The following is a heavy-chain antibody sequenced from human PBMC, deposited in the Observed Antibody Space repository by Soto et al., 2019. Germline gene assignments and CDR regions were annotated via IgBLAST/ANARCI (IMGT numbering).Heavy chain of an antibody. D-gene: IGHD3-22*01. CDR2: IWFDGSIQ. CDR3: VREVFRPQENYYDNSGRYVGAHFDH. J-gene: IGHJ4*02. Sequence: QVQLVESGGGVVQPGKSLRLSCVVSGFTFTSYGIHWVRQAPGKGLEWVAVIWFDGSIQYYADSVKGRFNVFRVDSKNTVNLQMNSLRVEDTGVYYCVREVFRPQENYYDNSGRYVGAHFDHWGQGIEVTVPS. V-gene: IGHV3-33*01. CDR1: GFTFTSYG.